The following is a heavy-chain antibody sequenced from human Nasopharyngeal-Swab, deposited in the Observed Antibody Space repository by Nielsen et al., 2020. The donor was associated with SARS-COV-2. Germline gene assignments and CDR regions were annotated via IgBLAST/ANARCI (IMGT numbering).Heavy chain of an antibody. CDR3: ARMDFIASRDY. V-gene: IGHV3-53*01. J-gene: IGHJ4*02. CDR1: GVSVSYNY. CDR2: IYSRGET. D-gene: IGHD6-13*01. Sequence: GGSLRLSCEVSGVSVSYNYMSWVRQAPGKGLEWVAVIYSRGETHYTDSVRGRFTISRDNSKNMVNLQLNSLRAEDTAVYYCARMDFIASRDYWGQGTLVTVSS.